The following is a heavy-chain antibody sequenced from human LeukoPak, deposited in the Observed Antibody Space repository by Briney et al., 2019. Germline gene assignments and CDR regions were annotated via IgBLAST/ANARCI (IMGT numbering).Heavy chain of an antibody. CDR3: ARDQYDTWSRRGNFDS. Sequence: GGSLRLSCVASGFTFGKYWMSWVRQAPGKGLEWVANIKLDGSEKNYVDSVRGRFTISRDNTKNSLYLQMNSLRVEDTAVFYRARDQYDTWSRRGNFDSWGQGTLVIVSS. J-gene: IGHJ4*02. CDR1: GFTFGKYW. D-gene: IGHD3-3*01. V-gene: IGHV3-7*03. CDR2: IKLDGSEK.